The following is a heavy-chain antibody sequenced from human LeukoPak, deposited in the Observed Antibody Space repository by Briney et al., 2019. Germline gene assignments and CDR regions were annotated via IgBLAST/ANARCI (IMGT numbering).Heavy chain of an antibody. V-gene: IGHV4-30-2*01. Sequence: SETRSLTCAVSGCSISSGGYSWSWIRQPPGKGLEWIGYIYHSGSTYYNPSLKSRVTISVDRSKNQFSLKLSSVTAADTAVYYCASDSYYYGSGSYVYWGQGTLVTVSS. CDR3: ASDSYYYGSGSYVY. J-gene: IGHJ4*02. CDR2: IYHSGST. CDR1: GCSISSGGYS. D-gene: IGHD3-10*01.